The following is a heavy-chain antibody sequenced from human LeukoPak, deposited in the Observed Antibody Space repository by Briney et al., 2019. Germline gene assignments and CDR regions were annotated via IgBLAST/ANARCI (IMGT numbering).Heavy chain of an antibody. V-gene: IGHV3-21*01. Sequence: PGGSLRLSCAASGFTFSSYSMNWVRQAPGKGLEWVSSISSTGTYMYYADSVKGRFTISRDNAKNSLYLQMNSLRAEDTAVYYCARDRELGYWGQGTLVTVSS. CDR2: ISSTGTYM. CDR3: ARDRELGY. D-gene: IGHD1-26*01. J-gene: IGHJ4*02. CDR1: GFTFSSYS.